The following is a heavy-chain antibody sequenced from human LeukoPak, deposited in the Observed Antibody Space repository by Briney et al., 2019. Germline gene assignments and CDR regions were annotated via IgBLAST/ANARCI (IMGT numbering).Heavy chain of an antibody. CDR2: FDPEDGET. V-gene: IGHV1-24*01. CDR3: ATGGYSSSWGIFDY. J-gene: IGHJ4*02. D-gene: IGHD6-13*01. CDR1: GYTLTELS. Sequence: GASVKVSCKVSGYTLTELSMHWVRQAPGKGLEWMGGFDPEDGETIYAQKFQGRVTMTEDTSTDTAYMELSSLRSEDTAVYYCATGGYSSSWGIFDYWGQGTLVTVSS.